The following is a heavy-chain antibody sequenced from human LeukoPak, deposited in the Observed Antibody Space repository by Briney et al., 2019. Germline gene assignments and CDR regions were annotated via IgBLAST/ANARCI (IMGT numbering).Heavy chain of an antibody. CDR3: ARAPMTTEDY. Sequence: GGSLRLSCVASGFIVSSNYMSWVRQAPGKGLEWVSVIYSGGGTNYADSVKGRFTISRDRSKNTLYLQMNSLRVEDTAVYYCARAPMTTEDYWGQGTLVTVSS. CDR1: GFIVSSNY. J-gene: IGHJ4*02. V-gene: IGHV3-53*01. CDR2: IYSGGGT. D-gene: IGHD4-17*01.